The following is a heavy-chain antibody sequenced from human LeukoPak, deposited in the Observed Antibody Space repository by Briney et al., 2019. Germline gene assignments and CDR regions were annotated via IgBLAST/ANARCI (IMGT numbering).Heavy chain of an antibody. Sequence: GGSLRLSCAASGFTFSSYAMSWVRQAPGQGLEWMGILNPSGGSTSYAQKFQGRVTMTGDMSTSTVYMELSSLRSEDTAVYYCARRPRIAVRLDAFDIWGQGTMLTVSS. CDR1: GFTFSSYA. D-gene: IGHD6-6*01. J-gene: IGHJ3*02. CDR2: LNPSGGST. V-gene: IGHV1-46*01. CDR3: ARRPRIAVRLDAFDI.